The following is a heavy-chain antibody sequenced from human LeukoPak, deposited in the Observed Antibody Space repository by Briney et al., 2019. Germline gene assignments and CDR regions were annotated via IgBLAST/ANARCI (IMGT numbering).Heavy chain of an antibody. J-gene: IGHJ4*02. CDR3: AKEHTSSGYSM. CDR2: ISGSGGDT. D-gene: IGHD3-22*01. V-gene: IGHV3-23*01. Sequence: GGSLRLSCAASGFTVSSNYMSWVRQAPGKGLEWVSGISGSGGDTHYAESVKGRFAISRDNSKNTLYLQMNSLRAEDTAVYYCAKEHTSSGYSMWGQGTLVTVSS. CDR1: GFTVSSNY.